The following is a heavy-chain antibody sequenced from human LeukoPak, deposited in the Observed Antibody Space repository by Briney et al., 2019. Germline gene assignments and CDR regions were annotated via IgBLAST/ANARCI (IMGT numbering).Heavy chain of an antibody. CDR2: IWSDGSDK. CDR1: GFTFSTYG. V-gene: IGHV3-33*01. CDR3: ARRAPGTHAFDF. D-gene: IGHD1-1*01. Sequence: GGSLRLSCAASGFTFSTYGMHWVRQAPGKGLEWVAVIWSDGSDKYYADSVKGRFTISRDNSKNTLYLQMNTLRAEDTAVYYCARRAPGTHAFDFWGQGTLVTVSS. J-gene: IGHJ3*01.